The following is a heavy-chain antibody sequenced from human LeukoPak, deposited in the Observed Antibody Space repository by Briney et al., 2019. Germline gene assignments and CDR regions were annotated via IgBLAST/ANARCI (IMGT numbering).Heavy chain of an antibody. CDR1: GYSISSGYY. Sequence: PWETLSLTCAVSGYSISSGYYWGWIRQPPGKGLEWIGSIYHSGSTHYNPSLKSRVTISVDTSKNQFSLKLSSVTAADTAVYYCARVPDWTYVPDYWGQGTLVTVSS. CDR2: IYHSGST. J-gene: IGHJ4*02. V-gene: IGHV4-38-2*01. CDR3: ARVPDWTYVPDY. D-gene: IGHD3-16*01.